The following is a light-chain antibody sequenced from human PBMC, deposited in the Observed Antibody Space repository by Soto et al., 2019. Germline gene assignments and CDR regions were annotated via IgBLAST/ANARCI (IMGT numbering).Light chain of an antibody. V-gene: IGLV1-44*01. Sequence: VLTQPPSASGTPGQRVTISCSGSSSNIETNTVNWYQQLPRTAPKLLIYKNNQRPSGVPDRFSGSKSGTSASLAISGLQSEDEADYYCAAWDDSLNGPRFVFGTGTKVTVL. CDR1: SSNIETNT. CDR2: KNN. J-gene: IGLJ1*01. CDR3: AAWDDSLNGPRFV.